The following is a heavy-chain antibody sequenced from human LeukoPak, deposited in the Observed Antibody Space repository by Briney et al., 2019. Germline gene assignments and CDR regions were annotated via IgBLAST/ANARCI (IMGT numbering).Heavy chain of an antibody. V-gene: IGHV1-69*02. J-gene: IGHJ4*02. D-gene: IGHD2-2*01. CDR3: ARSPRCSSTSCYGNYGADY. Sequence: ASVKVSCKASGYTFTGYYMHWVRQAPGQGLEWMGRIIPILGIANYAQKFQGRVTITADKSTSTAYMELCSLRSEDTAVYYCARSPRCSSTSCYGNYGADYWGQGTLVTVSS. CDR2: IIPILGIA. CDR1: GYTFTGYY.